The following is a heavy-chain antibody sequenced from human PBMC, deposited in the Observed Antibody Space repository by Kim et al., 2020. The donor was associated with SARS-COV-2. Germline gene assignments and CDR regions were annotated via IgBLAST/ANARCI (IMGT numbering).Heavy chain of an antibody. CDR1: GYTLTELS. CDR2: FDPEDGET. D-gene: IGHD2-8*01. J-gene: IGHJ5*02. CDR3: ATACVVCYGPATWFDP. Sequence: ASVKVSCKVSGYTLTELSMHWVRQAPGKGLEWMGGFDPEDGETIYAQKFQGRVTMTEDTSTDTAYMELSSLRSEDTVVYYCATACVVCYGPATWFDPWGQGTLVTVSS. V-gene: IGHV1-24*01.